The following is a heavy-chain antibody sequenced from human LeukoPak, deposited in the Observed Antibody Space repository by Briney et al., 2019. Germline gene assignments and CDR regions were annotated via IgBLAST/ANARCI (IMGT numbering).Heavy chain of an antibody. J-gene: IGHJ4*02. Sequence: GASVKVSCKASGYTFTNYAMHWVRQAPGQRLQWMGWINVGNGNTKYSQDFQGRVTITRDTSASTAYMELSSLRAEDTAVYYCARGAARMVEIATIISFEYWGQGTLVTVSS. V-gene: IGHV1-3*03. CDR2: INVGNGNT. CDR1: GYTFTNYA. D-gene: IGHD5-24*01. CDR3: ARGAARMVEIATIISFEY.